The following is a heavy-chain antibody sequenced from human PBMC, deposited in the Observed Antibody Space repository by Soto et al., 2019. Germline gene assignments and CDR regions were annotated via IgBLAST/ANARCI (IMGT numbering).Heavy chain of an antibody. J-gene: IGHJ5*02. Sequence: QVQLQESGPGLVKPSQTLSLTCTVSGGSISSGGYYWSWIRQHPGKGLEYIGYIYDSGSTYYNPSLKSRVTISVDTSRNQFSLKLNSVTAADTAVYYCARAGGYCSSTSCHEVYWFDPWGQGTLVTVSS. CDR1: GGSISSGGYY. V-gene: IGHV4-31*03. CDR2: IYDSGST. CDR3: ARAGGYCSSTSCHEVYWFDP. D-gene: IGHD2-2*01.